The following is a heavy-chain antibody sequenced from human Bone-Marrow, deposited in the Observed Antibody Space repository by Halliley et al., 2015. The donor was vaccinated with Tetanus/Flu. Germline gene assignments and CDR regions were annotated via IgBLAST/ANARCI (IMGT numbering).Heavy chain of an antibody. Sequence: SLRLSCAASGFTFSRYGMNWVRQAPGKGPEWVSSISGSSSYIYFPDSVKGRFTISRDNAKNSMYLQMNCLGAEDTAIYYCARGGATTRPYYFDYWGHGTLVTVSS. J-gene: IGHJ4*01. CDR1: GFTFSRYG. CDR3: ARGGATTRPYYFDY. D-gene: IGHD5-12*01. CDR2: ISGSSSYI. V-gene: IGHV3-21*01.